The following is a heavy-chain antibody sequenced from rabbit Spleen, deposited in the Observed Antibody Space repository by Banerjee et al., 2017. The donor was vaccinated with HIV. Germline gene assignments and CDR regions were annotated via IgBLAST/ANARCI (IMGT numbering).Heavy chain of an antibody. J-gene: IGHJ6*01. V-gene: IGHV1S45*01. Sequence: EQLEESGGGLVKPEGSLTLTCKASGVSLNDKDVMCWVRQAPGKGLEWIACINTATGKPVYATWAKGRFTCSKTSSTTVTLQMTSLTVADTATYFCARDTGSSFSSYGMDLWGPGTLVTVS. D-gene: IGHD8-1*01. CDR1: GVSLNDKDV. CDR2: INTATGKP. CDR3: ARDTGSSFSSYGMDL.